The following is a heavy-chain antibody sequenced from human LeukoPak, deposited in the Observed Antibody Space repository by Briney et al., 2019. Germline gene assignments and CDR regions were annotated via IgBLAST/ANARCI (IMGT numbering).Heavy chain of an antibody. CDR2: TNHSGST. J-gene: IGHJ5*02. CDR3: ARDGLGFAFNWFDP. V-gene: IGHV4-34*01. CDR1: GGSFSGYY. Sequence: SETLSLTCAVYGGSFSGYYWSWIRQPPGKGLEWIGETNHSGSTNYNPSLKSRVTMSVDTSKNQFSLKLSSVTAADTAVYYCARDGLGFAFNWFDPWGQGTLVTVSS. D-gene: IGHD2-8*01.